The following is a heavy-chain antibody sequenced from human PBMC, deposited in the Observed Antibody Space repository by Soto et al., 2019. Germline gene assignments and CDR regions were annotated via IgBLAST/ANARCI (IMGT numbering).Heavy chain of an antibody. CDR2: IHYSGTT. Sequence: SETLSLTCPASGTSISSYYWSWLRQPPGKGLEWIANIHYSGTTNYNPSLASRLTLSADTSKNQFSLTMTSVTAADRAMYFCARYNSYAIDYWGQGTLVTVSS. CDR1: GTSISSYY. CDR3: ARYNSYAIDY. D-gene: IGHD2-2*01. V-gene: IGHV4-59*01. J-gene: IGHJ4*02.